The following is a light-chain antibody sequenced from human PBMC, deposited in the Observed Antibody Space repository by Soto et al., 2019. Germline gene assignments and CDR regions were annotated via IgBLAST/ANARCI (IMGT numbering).Light chain of an antibody. J-gene: IGKJ3*01. V-gene: IGKV3-20*01. CDR1: QSVSSSY. Sequence: EIVLTQSPGTLSLSPGERATLPCRASQSVSSSYLAWYQQKPGQAPRLLIYGASNRATGIPDRFSGSGSGTDFTLTISRLEPEDFAVYYCQQYGSSPFTFGPGTKVDIK. CDR3: QQYGSSPFT. CDR2: GAS.